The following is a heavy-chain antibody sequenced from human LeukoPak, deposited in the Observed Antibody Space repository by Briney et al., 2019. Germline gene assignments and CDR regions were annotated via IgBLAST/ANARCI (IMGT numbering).Heavy chain of an antibody. J-gene: IGHJ4*02. V-gene: IGHV4-39*01. D-gene: IGHD5-24*01. CDR2: IYYSGST. CDR1: GGSISSSSYY. Sequence: PSQTLSLTCTVSGGSISSSSYYWGWIRQPPGKGREWIGSIYYSGSTYYNPSLKSRVTISVDTSKNQFSLKLSSVTAADTAVYYCARRDGSIGAKDYWGQGTLVTVSS. CDR3: ARRDGSIGAKDY.